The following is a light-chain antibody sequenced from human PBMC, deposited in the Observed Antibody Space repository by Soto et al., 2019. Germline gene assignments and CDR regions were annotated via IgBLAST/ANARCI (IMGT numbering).Light chain of an antibody. CDR2: AAS. V-gene: IGKV1-12*01. J-gene: IGKJ2*01. CDR3: QQTNSFPHT. Sequence: DIPMTQSPSSVSASVGDRVTITCRASQDISSWLAWYQQRPGKAPNLLIYAASSLQSGVPSRFSGSGSGTAFTLTITSLQPEDFATYYCQQTNSFPHTFGQGTKLEIK. CDR1: QDISSW.